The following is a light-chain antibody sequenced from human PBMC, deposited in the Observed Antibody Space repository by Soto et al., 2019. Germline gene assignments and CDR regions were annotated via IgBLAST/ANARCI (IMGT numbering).Light chain of an antibody. J-gene: IGKJ2*01. CDR3: QQYGSFPYT. Sequence: EIVLTQSPGTLSLSPGERATLSCRASQSVGNNFLAWYQQKPGQAPRLLIYGASSRAIGIPDRFSGSGSGTDFTLTISSLEPEDFAVYYCQQYGSFPYTFGQGTKLEIK. CDR2: GAS. V-gene: IGKV3-20*01. CDR1: QSVGNNF.